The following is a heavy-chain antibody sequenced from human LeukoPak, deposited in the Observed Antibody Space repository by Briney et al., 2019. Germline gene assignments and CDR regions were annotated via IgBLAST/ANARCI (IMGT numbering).Heavy chain of an antibody. CDR2: IYYSGST. J-gene: IGHJ4*02. Sequence: SETLSLTCTVSGGSISSYYWSWIRQPPGKGLEWIGYIYYSGSTNYNPSLKSRVTISVDTSKNQFSLKLSSVTAADTAVYYCASYNYYGSGSVDYWGQGTLVTVSS. CDR1: GGSISSYY. V-gene: IGHV4-59*08. CDR3: ASYNYYGSGSVDY. D-gene: IGHD3-10*01.